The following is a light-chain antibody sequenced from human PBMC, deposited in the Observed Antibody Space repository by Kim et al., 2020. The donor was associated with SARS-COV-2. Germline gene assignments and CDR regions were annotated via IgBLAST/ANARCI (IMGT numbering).Light chain of an antibody. CDR3: QEYDSWPLA. CDR2: GAS. CDR1: QNIRSN. Sequence: EMVMTQSPATLSVSQGERATLSCRASQNIRSNLAWYQQKPGQAPRLLIYGASTRATAFPARFSGSGSGTEFTLTISSLQSEDCAVYYCQEYDSWPLAFGGGTKVEIK. V-gene: IGKV3-15*01. J-gene: IGKJ4*01.